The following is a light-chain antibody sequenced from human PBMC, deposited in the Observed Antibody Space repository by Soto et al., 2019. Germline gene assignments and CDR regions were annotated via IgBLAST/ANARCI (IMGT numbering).Light chain of an antibody. V-gene: IGKV3-15*01. Sequence: EVVMTQSPATLSVSPGERVTLSCRASQSINAHLAWYQQKPGQAPRLLIHGASTRATGIPARFSGSGFGTEFILTINRLQSEDFAVYYCQQYNTWLWTFGQGTKVEI. CDR1: QSINAH. CDR3: QQYNTWLWT. J-gene: IGKJ1*01. CDR2: GAS.